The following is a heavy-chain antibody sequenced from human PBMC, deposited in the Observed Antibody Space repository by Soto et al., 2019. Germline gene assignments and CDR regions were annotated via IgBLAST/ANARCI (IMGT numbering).Heavy chain of an antibody. Sequence: GGSLRLSCAASGFTFSSYAMSWVRQAPGKGLEWVSAISGSGGSTYYADSVKGRFTISRYNSKNTLYLQMNSLRAEDTAVYYCAPELRFLEWLLAGMDVWGQGTTVTVSS. CDR2: ISGSGGST. D-gene: IGHD3-3*01. V-gene: IGHV3-23*01. CDR1: GFTFSSYA. J-gene: IGHJ6*02. CDR3: APELRFLEWLLAGMDV.